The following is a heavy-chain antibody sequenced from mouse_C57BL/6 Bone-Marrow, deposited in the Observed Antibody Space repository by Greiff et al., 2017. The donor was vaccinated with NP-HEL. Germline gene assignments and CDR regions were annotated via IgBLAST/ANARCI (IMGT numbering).Heavy chain of an antibody. CDR3: ARRGGVTTVVAKDYAIDY. J-gene: IGHJ4*01. V-gene: IGHV1-26*01. Sequence: VQLQQSGPELVKPGASVKISCKASGYTFTDYYMNWVKQSHGKSLEWIGDINPNNGGTSYNQKFKGKATLTVDKSSSTAYMERRSLTSEDSAVDYCARRGGVTTVVAKDYAIDYWSQGTSVTVSS. D-gene: IGHD1-1*01. CDR2: INPNNGGT. CDR1: GYTFTDYY.